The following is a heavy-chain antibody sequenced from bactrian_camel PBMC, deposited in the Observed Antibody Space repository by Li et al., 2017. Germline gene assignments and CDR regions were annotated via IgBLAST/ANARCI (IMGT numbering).Heavy chain of an antibody. Sequence: HVQLVESGGGSVQIGGSLRLSCAASGCTSGYSWMAWYRQATGKEREFVSSVAGVVGAGTTYYAETVKGRFTISRDNARNTLYLTMNSLKPEDTGMYFCSSALPIGMLGQGTQVTVS. J-gene: IGHJ4*01. CDR2: VAGVVGAGTT. V-gene: IGHV3S60*01. D-gene: IGHD2*01. CDR1: GCTSGYSW.